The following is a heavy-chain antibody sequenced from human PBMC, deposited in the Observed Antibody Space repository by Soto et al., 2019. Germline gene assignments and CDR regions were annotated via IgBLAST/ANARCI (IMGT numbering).Heavy chain of an antibody. J-gene: IGHJ4*02. CDR3: TRDPPGHGSARSAKFDY. CDR2: VSFDSNNI. Sequence: QVQLVESGGGVVQPGRSLRLSCAASGFTFSNYAMHWVRQGPGKGLEWVAVVSFDSNNIYYAPSVEGRFTISRDNPKNTLFLQMNSLRHEDTAVYYCTRDPPGHGSARSAKFDYWGQGTLVTVSS. V-gene: IGHV3-30-3*01. D-gene: IGHD6-25*01. CDR1: GFTFSNYA.